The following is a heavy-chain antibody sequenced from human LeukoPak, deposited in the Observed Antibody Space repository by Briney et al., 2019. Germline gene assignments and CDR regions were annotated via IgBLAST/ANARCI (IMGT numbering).Heavy chain of an antibody. CDR1: GGSISSSSYY. J-gene: IGHJ4*02. CDR3: ARLGLAGTPEDY. CDR2: IYYSGST. D-gene: IGHD6-19*01. Sequence: SETLSLTCTVSGGSISSSSYYWGWIRQPPGKGLEWIGSIYYSGSTYYNPSLKSRVTISVDTSKNQFSLKLSSVTAADTAVYYCARLGLAGTPEDYWGQGTLVTVSS. V-gene: IGHV4-39*07.